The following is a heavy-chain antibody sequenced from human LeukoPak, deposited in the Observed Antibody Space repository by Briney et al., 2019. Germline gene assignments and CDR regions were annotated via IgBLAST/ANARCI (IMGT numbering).Heavy chain of an antibody. J-gene: IGHJ6*02. V-gene: IGHV3-30*18. D-gene: IGHD3-3*01. CDR1: GFTFSFFG. CDR3: AKDRGLATFGVIISYYYYYTMDV. Sequence: GGSLRLSCAASGFTFSFFGMHWVRQAPGKGLEWVTFISHDANDKFYADSVKGRFTISRDNSTNTLYLQMSSLRAEDTAVYYCAKDRGLATFGVIISYYYYYTMDVWGQGTTVTVSS. CDR2: ISHDANDK.